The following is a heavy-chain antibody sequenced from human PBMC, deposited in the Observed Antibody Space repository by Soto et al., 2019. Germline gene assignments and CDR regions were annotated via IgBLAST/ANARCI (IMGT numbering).Heavy chain of an antibody. Sequence: QVQLVQSGAEVKKPGASVKVSCKASGYIFTAYSMHWVRQAPGQGLEWMGVVNPSGGSTNYAQKSQGRITMTRDTSTSTVYMDLSSLTSEDTAVYYCAREENCSDGICYSEYFQRWGQGTLVTVSS. CDR3: AREENCSDGICYSEYFQR. V-gene: IGHV1-46*01. J-gene: IGHJ1*01. CDR2: VNPSGGST. CDR1: GYIFTAYS. D-gene: IGHD2-15*01.